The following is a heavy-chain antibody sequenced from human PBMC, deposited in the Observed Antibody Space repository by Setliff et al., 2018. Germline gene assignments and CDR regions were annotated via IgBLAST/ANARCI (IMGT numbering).Heavy chain of an antibody. Sequence: ASVKVSCKASGYTFTSYAMHWVRQAPGQRLEWMGWINAGTGNTKYSQKFQGRVTITRDTSASTAYMELSSLRSEDTAVYYCARGRHPPWSGYPYYYMDVWGKGTTVTVSS. CDR3: ARGRHPPWSGYPYYYMDV. J-gene: IGHJ6*03. V-gene: IGHV1-3*01. CDR1: GYTFTSYA. CDR2: INAGTGNT. D-gene: IGHD3-3*01.